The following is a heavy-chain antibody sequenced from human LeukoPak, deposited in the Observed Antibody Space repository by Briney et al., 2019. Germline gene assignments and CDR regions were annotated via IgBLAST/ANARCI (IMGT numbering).Heavy chain of an antibody. J-gene: IGHJ6*03. CDR1: GFTFSGSA. Sequence: GGSLRLSCAVSGFTFSGSAMHWVRQASGKGLEWVGRIGSRADTYATTYAASVKGRFTISRDDSNNTAYLQMNNLKTEDTAVYYCLVEPTYYVDVWGKGTAVTVSS. V-gene: IGHV3-73*01. CDR2: IGSRADTYAT. CDR3: LVEPTYYVDV.